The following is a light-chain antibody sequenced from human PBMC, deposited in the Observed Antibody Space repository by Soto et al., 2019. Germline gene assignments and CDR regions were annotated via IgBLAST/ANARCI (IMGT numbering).Light chain of an antibody. J-gene: IGKJ4*01. V-gene: IGKV1-9*01. CDR2: AAS. CDR1: QDISSY. CDR3: QQLKKYPLS. Sequence: IQLTQSPSSLSASLGDRVTITCRASQDISSYLAWYRQKAGKAPELLIEAASTLQSGVPSRFSGSGSGTDFDLTIRSLQPEDFATYYCQQLKKYPLSFGGGTKVEIK.